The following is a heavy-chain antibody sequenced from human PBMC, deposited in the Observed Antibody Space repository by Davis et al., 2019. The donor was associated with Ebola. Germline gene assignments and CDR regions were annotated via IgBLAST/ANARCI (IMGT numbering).Heavy chain of an antibody. CDR3: AKDITFWYYYGMDV. D-gene: IGHD3-16*01. Sequence: GESLKISCAASGFTFSTYWIHWVRQAPGKGLMWVSRISPDGGRTGYADSVKGRFTISRDNSKNTLYLQMNSLRAEDTAVYYCAKDITFWYYYGMDVWGQGTTVTVSS. CDR2: ISPDGGRT. CDR1: GFTFSTYW. J-gene: IGHJ6*02. V-gene: IGHV3-74*01.